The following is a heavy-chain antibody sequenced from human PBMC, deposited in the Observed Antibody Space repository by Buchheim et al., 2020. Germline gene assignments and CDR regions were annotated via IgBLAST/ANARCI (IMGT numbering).Heavy chain of an antibody. CDR3: TTEGANSAYFQH. V-gene: IGHV3-49*03. D-gene: IGHD1-26*01. J-gene: IGHJ1*01. CDR2: IRRKAYGGTT. CDR1: GFTFGDYA. Sequence: EVQLVESGGGLVQPGRSLRLSCTTSGFTFGDYAMSWFRQAPGKGLEWVGFIRRKAYGGTTEYAASVKGRFTISRDESKSLAYLQMNSLKTEDTAVYYCTTEGANSAYFQHWGQGTL.